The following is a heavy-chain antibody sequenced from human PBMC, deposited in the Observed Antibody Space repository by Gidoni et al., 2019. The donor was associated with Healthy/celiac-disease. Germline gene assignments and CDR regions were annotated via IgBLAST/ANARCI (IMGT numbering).Heavy chain of an antibody. CDR3: TTALGVRGVLNYFDY. CDR1: AW. J-gene: IGHJ4*02. D-gene: IGHD3-10*01. Sequence: AWMSWVRQAPGKGLEWVGRIKSKTDGGTTDYAAPVKGRFTISRDDSKNTLYLQMNSLKTEDTAVYYCTTALGVRGVLNYFDYWGQGTLVTVSS. CDR2: IKSKTDGGTT. V-gene: IGHV3-15*01.